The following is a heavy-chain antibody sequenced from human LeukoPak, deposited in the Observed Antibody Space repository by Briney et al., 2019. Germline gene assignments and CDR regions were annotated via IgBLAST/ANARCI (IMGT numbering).Heavy chain of an antibody. CDR1: GYTFTSYY. J-gene: IGHJ4*02. V-gene: IGHV1-2*06. CDR2: INPNSGGT. CDR3: ARVGIVGATTKLPFDY. Sequence: GASVKVSCKASGYTFTSYYMHWVRQAPGQGLEWMGRINPNSGGTNYAQKFQGRVTMTRDTSISTAYMELSRLRSDDTAVYYCARVGIVGATTKLPFDYWGQGTLVTVSS. D-gene: IGHD1-26*01.